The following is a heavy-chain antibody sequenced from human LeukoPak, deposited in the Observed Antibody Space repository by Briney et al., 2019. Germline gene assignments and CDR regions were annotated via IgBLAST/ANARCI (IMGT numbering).Heavy chain of an antibody. J-gene: IGHJ4*02. CDR1: GGSISSYY. Sequence: SETLSLTCTVSGGSISSYYWSWIRQPPGKGLEWIGYIYYSGSTNYNPSLKSRVIISVDTSKNQFSLKLSSVTAADTAVYYCARVGYSSSWNKEQSYYFDYWGQGTLVTVSS. V-gene: IGHV4-59*01. D-gene: IGHD6-13*01. CDR2: IYYSGST. CDR3: ARVGYSSSWNKEQSYYFDY.